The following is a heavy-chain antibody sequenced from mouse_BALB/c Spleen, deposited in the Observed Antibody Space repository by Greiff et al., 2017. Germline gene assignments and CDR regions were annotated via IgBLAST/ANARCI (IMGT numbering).Heavy chain of an antibody. D-gene: IGHD2-1*01. CDR1: GYSITSDYA. Sequence: VQLQQSGPGLVKPSQSLSLTCTVTGYSITSDYAWNWIRQFPGNKLEWMGYISYSGSTSYNPSLKSRISITRDTSKNQFFLQLNSVTTEDTATYYCARDGNYGDYFDYWGQGTTLTVSS. CDR3: ARDGNYGDYFDY. J-gene: IGHJ2*01. CDR2: ISYSGST. V-gene: IGHV3-2*02.